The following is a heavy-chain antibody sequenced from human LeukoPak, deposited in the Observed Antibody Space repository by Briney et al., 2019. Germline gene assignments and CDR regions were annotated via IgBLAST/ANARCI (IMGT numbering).Heavy chain of an antibody. Sequence: SGGSLRLSCAASGFTFSSYAMNWVRQAPGKGLEWVSAISGSGGSTYYADSVKGRFTISRDNAKNSLYLQMNSLRAEDTALYYCAKDRYYDSSGYYVDYWGQGTLVTVSS. J-gene: IGHJ4*02. V-gene: IGHV3-23*01. CDR2: ISGSGGST. D-gene: IGHD3-22*01. CDR3: AKDRYYDSSGYYVDY. CDR1: GFTFSSYA.